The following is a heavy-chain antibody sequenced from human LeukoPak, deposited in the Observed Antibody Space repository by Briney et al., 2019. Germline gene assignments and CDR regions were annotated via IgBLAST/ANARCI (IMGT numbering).Heavy chain of an antibody. J-gene: IGHJ4*02. Sequence: GGSLRLSCAASGFTFSSYGMHWVRQAPGKGLEWVAFIRYDGSNKYYADSVKGRFTISRDNSKNTLYLQMNSLRAEDTAVYYCARGGAPVVPAAMDFDYWGQGTLVTVSS. CDR2: IRYDGSNK. CDR1: GFTFSSYG. CDR3: ARGGAPVVPAAMDFDY. D-gene: IGHD2-2*01. V-gene: IGHV3-30*02.